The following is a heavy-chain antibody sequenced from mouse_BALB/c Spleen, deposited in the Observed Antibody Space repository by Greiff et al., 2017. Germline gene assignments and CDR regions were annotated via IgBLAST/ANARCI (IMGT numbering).Heavy chain of an antibody. V-gene: IGHV14-3*02. CDR3: ARGMRDD. J-gene: IGHJ2*01. Sequence: EVKVEESGAELVKPGASVKLSCTASGFNIKDTYMHWVKQRPEQGLEWIGRIDPANGNTKYDPKFQGKATITADTSSNTAYLQLSSLTSEDTAVYYCARGMRDDWGQGTTLTVSS. CDR1: GFNIKDTY. D-gene: IGHD2-10*02. CDR2: IDPANGNT.